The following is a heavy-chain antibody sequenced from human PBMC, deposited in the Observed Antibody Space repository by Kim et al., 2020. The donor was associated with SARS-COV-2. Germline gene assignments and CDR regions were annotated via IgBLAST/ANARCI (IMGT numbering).Heavy chain of an antibody. CDR2: FGTA. D-gene: IGHD5-12*01. Sequence: FGTANYAQKFQGRVTITADESTSTAYMALSSLRSEDTAVYYCASLRPGDYWGQGTLVTVSS. J-gene: IGHJ4*02. V-gene: IGHV1-69*01. CDR3: ASLRPGDY.